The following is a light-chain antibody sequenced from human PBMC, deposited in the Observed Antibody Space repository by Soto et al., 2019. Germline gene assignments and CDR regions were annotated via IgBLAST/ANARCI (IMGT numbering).Light chain of an antibody. CDR2: RNT. V-gene: IGLV1-47*01. CDR3: AAWDDKLSGFV. J-gene: IGLJ1*01. Sequence: QSVLTQTPSASGTPGQRVTISCSGSSSNIESNYVYWYQHLPGPTPKLLIYRNTQRPSGVPDRFSASKSGTSASLAIRGLRSEDEADYCCAAWDDKLSGFVFGTGTKLTVL. CDR1: SSNIESNY.